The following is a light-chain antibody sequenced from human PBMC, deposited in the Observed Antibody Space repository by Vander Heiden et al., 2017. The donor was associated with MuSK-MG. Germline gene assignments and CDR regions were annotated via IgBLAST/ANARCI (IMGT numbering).Light chain of an antibody. J-gene: IGKJ2*01. CDR3: QQYYRFPRT. Sequence: AICMTHSPSLLSASTGERVTISCRMSQGSSSYLAWYQQKPGKAPELLIYAASTWQSGVPSRFSGSGSGTEFTLTISCLQSEDFATYYCQQYYRFPRTFGQGTKLEIK. CDR2: AAS. CDR1: QGSSSY. V-gene: IGKV1D-8*02.